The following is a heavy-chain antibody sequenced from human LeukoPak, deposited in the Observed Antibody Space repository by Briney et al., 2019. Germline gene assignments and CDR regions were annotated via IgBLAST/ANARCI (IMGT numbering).Heavy chain of an antibody. CDR1: GFTFRSYG. CDR3: ARVKGARVVPAASDY. D-gene: IGHD2-2*01. CDR2: IQSDGRNQ. J-gene: IGHJ4*02. V-gene: IGHV3-30*02. Sequence: PGGSLRLSCTASGFTFRSYGMHWVRQAPGKGLEWLAFIQSDGRNQYYADSVKGQFTISRDNSKNTLFLQMNSLRAEDTAVYYCARVKGARVVPAASDYWGQGTLVTVSS.